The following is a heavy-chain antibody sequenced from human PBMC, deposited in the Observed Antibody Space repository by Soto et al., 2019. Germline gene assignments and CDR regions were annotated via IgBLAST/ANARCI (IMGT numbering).Heavy chain of an antibody. CDR2: IYYSGST. V-gene: IGHV4-30-4*01. CDR1: GGSISSGDYY. CDR3: ARAGNSYGYRYYFDY. D-gene: IGHD5-18*01. Sequence: SETLSLTCTVSGGSISSGDYYWSWIRQPPGKGLEWIGYIYYSGSTYYNPSLKSRVTISVDTSKNQFSLKLSSVTAADTAVYYCARAGNSYGYRYYFDYWGQGTLVTVSS. J-gene: IGHJ4*02.